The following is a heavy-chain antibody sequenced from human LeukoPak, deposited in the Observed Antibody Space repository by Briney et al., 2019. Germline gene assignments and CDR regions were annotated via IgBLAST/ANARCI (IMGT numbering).Heavy chain of an antibody. V-gene: IGHV3-11*01. J-gene: IGHJ3*02. CDR1: GFTFSDYY. CDR2: ISSSSSTI. D-gene: IGHD3-3*01. CDR3: ARAGYDFWSGYSDDAFDI. Sequence: GGSLRLSCAASGFTFSDYYMSWIRQAPGKGLEWVSYISSSSSTIYYADSVKGRFTISRDNAKNSLYLQMNSLRAEDTAVYYCARAGYDFWSGYSDDAFDIWGQGTMVTVSS.